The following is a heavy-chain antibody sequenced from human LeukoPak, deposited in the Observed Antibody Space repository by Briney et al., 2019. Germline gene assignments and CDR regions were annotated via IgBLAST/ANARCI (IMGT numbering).Heavy chain of an antibody. V-gene: IGHV4-38-2*02. CDR3: AGAWFDP. J-gene: IGHJ5*02. CDR2: IYHSGST. CDR1: GYSISSGYY. Sequence: SETLSLTCTVSGYSISSGYYWGWIRQPPGKGLEWIGSIYHSGSTYYNPSLKSRVTISVDTSKNQFSLKLSSVTAADTAVYYCAGAWFDPWGQGTLVTVSS.